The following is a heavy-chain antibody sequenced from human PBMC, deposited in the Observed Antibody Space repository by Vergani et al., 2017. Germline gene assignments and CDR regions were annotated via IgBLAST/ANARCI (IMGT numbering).Heavy chain of an antibody. CDR1: GRSISSYY. CDR3: ARVSYYYYMDV. CDR2: IYYSGST. D-gene: IGHD2/OR15-2a*01. Sequence: QVQLQESGPGLVKPSETLSLTCTVPGRSISSYYWSWIRQPPGKGLEWIGYIYYSGSTNYNPSLKSRVTISVDTSKNQFSLKLSSVTAADTAVYYCARVSYYYYMDVWGKGTTVTVSS. J-gene: IGHJ6*03. V-gene: IGHV4-59*01.